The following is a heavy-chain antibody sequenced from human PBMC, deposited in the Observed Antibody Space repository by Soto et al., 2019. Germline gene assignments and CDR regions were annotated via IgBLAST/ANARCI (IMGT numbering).Heavy chain of an antibody. CDR1: GFTFSSYS. J-gene: IGHJ6*03. CDR3: ARDSTVTTKGDYYYYMDV. CDR2: ISSSSSYI. V-gene: IGHV3-21*01. Sequence: GGSLRLSCAASGFTFSSYSMNWVRQAPGKGLEWVSSISSSSSYIYYADSVKGRFTISRDNAKNSLYLQMNSLRAEDTAVYYCARDSTVTTKGDYYYYMDVWGKGTTVTVSS. D-gene: IGHD4-17*01.